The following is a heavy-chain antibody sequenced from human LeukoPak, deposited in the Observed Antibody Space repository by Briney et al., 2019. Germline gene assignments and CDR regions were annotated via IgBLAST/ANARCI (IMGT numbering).Heavy chain of an antibody. D-gene: IGHD3-22*01. CDR3: ARAGQYYYDSRGYYGPFDY. V-gene: IGHV1-18*01. Sequence: ASVKVSCKASGYTLTSYDINWVRQATGQGLEWMGWISAYNGNTNYAQKLQGRVTMTTDTSTSTAYMELRSLRSDDTAVYYCARAGQYYYDSRGYYGPFDYWGQGTLVTVSS. CDR1: GYTLTSYD. CDR2: ISAYNGNT. J-gene: IGHJ4*02.